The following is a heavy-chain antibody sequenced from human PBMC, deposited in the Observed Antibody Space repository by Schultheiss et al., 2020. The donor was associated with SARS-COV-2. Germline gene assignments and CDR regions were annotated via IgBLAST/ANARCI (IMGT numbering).Heavy chain of an antibody. CDR2: ISSSSSYI. J-gene: IGHJ4*02. CDR3: AKASSSWEDY. D-gene: IGHD6-13*01. V-gene: IGHV3-21*04. CDR1: GFTFSSYS. Sequence: GESLKISCAASGFTFSSYSMNWVRQAPGKGLEWVSSISSSSSYIYYADSVKGRFTISRDNAKNTLYLQMNSLRAEDTAVYYCAKASSSWEDYWGQGTLVTVSS.